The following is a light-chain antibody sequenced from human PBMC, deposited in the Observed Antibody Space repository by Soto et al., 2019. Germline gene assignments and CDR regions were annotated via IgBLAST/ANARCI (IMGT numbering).Light chain of an antibody. V-gene: IGLV2-14*01. CDR1: SSDVGGYNY. Sequence: LTQPASVSGSPGQSITISCTGTSSDVGGYNYVSWYQQHPAKAPKLMIYEVTWRPSGVSNRFSGSKSGNTASLTISGLQAEDEADYYCSSYTSSSTYVFGTGTKVTVL. J-gene: IGLJ1*01. CDR3: SSYTSSSTYV. CDR2: EVT.